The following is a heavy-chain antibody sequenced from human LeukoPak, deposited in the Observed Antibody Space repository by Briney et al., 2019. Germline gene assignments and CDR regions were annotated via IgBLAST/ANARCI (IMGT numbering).Heavy chain of an antibody. CDR3: AGSNQADDY. D-gene: IGHD1-14*01. Sequence: PGGSLRLSCAASGFTFSSYWMHWVRQVPGKGLVWVARINPGGSSITYADPVKGRFTISRDNAKNTLYLQMDSLRAEDTGVYYCAGSNQADDYWGQGTLVTVSS. V-gene: IGHV3-74*01. CDR2: INPGGSSI. J-gene: IGHJ4*02. CDR1: GFTFSSYW.